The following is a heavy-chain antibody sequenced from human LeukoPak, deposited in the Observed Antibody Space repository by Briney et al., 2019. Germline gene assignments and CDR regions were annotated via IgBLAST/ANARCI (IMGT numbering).Heavy chain of an antibody. Sequence: ASVKVSCKASGYTFTSYGISWVRQAPGQGLEWMGWISAYNGNTNYAQKLQGRVTMTTDTSTSTAYMELRSLRSDDTAVYYCARVLEPTYYYYYMDVWGKGTTVTVSS. CDR3: ARVLEPTYYYYYMDV. D-gene: IGHD3-3*01. CDR1: GYTFTSYG. CDR2: ISAYNGNT. J-gene: IGHJ6*03. V-gene: IGHV1-18*04.